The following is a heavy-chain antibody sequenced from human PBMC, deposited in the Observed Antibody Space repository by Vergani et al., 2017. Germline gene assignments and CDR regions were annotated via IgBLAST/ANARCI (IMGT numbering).Heavy chain of an antibody. Sequence: EVQLVPSGAEVKKPGASLKISCKGSGYSFTSYWIGWVRPMPGKGLEGMGIISPGDPDTRYSPSFQGQVTISADKSISTAYLQWSSLKASDTAMYYCARLPRYGSSSSCYDWFDPWGQGTLVTVSS. CDR3: ARLPRYGSSSSCYDWFDP. J-gene: IGHJ5*02. CDR1: GYSFTSYW. D-gene: IGHD2-2*01. V-gene: IGHV5-51*01. CDR2: ISPGDPDT.